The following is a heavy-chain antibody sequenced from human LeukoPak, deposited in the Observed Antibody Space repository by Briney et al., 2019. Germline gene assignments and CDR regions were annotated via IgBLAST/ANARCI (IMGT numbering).Heavy chain of an antibody. CDR3: ARGQRYYDFWSGYYTPFDY. V-gene: IGHV4-34*01. Sequence: PSETLSLTCAVYGGSFSGYYWSWIRQPPGKGLGWIGEINHSGSTNYNPSLKSRATISVDTSKNQFSLKLSSVTAADTAVYYCARGQRYYDFWSGYYTPFDYWGQGTLVTVSS. D-gene: IGHD3-3*01. CDR2: INHSGST. J-gene: IGHJ4*02. CDR1: GGSFSGYY.